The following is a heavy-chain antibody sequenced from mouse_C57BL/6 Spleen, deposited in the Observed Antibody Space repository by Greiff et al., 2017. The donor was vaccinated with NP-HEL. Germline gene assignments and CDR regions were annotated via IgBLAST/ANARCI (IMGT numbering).Heavy chain of an antibody. CDR1: GYTFTDYE. Sequence: VQRVESGAELVRPGASVTLSCKASGYTFTDYEMHWVKQTPVHGLEWIGAIDPETGGTAYNQKFKGKAILTADKSSSTAYMELRSLTSEDSAVYYCTRRIPYSNYPYYYALDYWGQGTSVTVSS. CDR2: IDPETGGT. J-gene: IGHJ4*01. V-gene: IGHV1-15*01. CDR3: TRRIPYSNYPYYYALDY. D-gene: IGHD2-5*01.